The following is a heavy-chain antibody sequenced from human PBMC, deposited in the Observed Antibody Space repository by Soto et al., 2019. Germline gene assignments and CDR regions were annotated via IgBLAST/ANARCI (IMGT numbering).Heavy chain of an antibody. J-gene: IGHJ6*02. Sequence: GGSLRLSCAASGFTFDDYAMHWVRQVPGKGLEWVSGISWNSASLGYADSVKGRFTTSRDNAKNSLYLEMNSLRTEDTAVYYCAKGGYCSSTSCPKAGYGMDVWGQGTTVTVSS. D-gene: IGHD2-2*01. CDR3: AKGGYCSSTSCPKAGYGMDV. CDR2: ISWNSASL. V-gene: IGHV3-9*01. CDR1: GFTFDDYA.